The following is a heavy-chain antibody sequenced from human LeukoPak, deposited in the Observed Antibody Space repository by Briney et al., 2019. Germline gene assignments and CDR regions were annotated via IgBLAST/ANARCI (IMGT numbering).Heavy chain of an antibody. Sequence: SETLSLTCTVSGGSISSGGYYWSWIRQHPGKGLEWIGYIYYSGSTYYNPSLKSRVTISLATSKIHFSLKLSSVTAADTAVYYCARDTRSYDSSGYYFFDFWGQGTLVTVSS. V-gene: IGHV4-31*03. D-gene: IGHD3-22*01. J-gene: IGHJ4*02. CDR3: ARDTRSYDSSGYYFFDF. CDR2: IYYSGST. CDR1: GGSISSGGYY.